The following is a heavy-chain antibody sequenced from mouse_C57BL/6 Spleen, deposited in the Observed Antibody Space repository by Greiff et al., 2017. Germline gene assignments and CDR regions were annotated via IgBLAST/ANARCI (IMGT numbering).Heavy chain of an antibody. Sequence: QVQLQQSGPGLVQPSQSLSITCTVSGFSLTSYGVHWVRQSPGKGLEWLGVIWRGGSTDYTAAFMSRLSSTKDNSKSQVFFKMNSLQADDTAIYYCAKNGGLLRGYFDYWGQGTTLTVSS. CDR1: GFSLTSYG. CDR2: IWRGGST. D-gene: IGHD1-1*01. V-gene: IGHV2-5*01. J-gene: IGHJ2*01. CDR3: AKNGGLLRGYFDY.